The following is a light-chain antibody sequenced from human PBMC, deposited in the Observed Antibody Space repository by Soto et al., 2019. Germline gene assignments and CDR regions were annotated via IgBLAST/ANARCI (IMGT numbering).Light chain of an antibody. CDR2: LKNDGSH. CDR1: SGHSSYA. V-gene: IGLV4-69*01. CDR3: QTWGPGFQV. Sequence: QPVLTQSPSASASLGASVRLTCTLSSGHSSYAIAWHQKQPGKSPRYLMDLKNDGSHTKGDGIPDRFSGSSSGAERSLIISSLQSEDEADYYCQTWGPGFQVFGGGTKLTVL. J-gene: IGLJ2*01.